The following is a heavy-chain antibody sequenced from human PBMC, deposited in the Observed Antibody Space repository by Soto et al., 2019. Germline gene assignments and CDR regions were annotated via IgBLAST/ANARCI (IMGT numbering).Heavy chain of an antibody. V-gene: IGHV4-4*07. D-gene: IGHD2-2*01. Sequence: PSETLSLTCTVSGGSISSYYWSWIRQPPGKGLEWIGRIYSGGSTNYNPSLKSRVTISVDTSKNQFSLKLSSVTAADTAVYYCARGSYCSSTSCLDYWGQGTLVTVSS. CDR1: GGSISSYY. CDR3: ARGSYCSSTSCLDY. J-gene: IGHJ4*02. CDR2: IYSGGST.